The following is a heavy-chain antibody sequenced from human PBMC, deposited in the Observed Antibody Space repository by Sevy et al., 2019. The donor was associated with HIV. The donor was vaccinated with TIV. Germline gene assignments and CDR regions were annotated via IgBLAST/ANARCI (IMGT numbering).Heavy chain of an antibody. CDR1: GFTFSTYA. V-gene: IGHV3-23*01. CDR2: ISGSGGSST. D-gene: IGHD3-3*01. CDR3: AKDRDFWRAACYFDY. J-gene: IGHJ4*02. Sequence: GGSLRLSCADSGFTFSTYAMSWVRQAPGKGLEWVSAISGSGGSSTYYADSVKGRFTISRDNSKNTLYLQMNSLRAEDTAVYYCAKDRDFWRAACYFDYWGQGTLVTVSS.